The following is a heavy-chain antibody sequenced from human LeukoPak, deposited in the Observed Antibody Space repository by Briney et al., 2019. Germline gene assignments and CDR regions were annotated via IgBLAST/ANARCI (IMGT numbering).Heavy chain of an antibody. J-gene: IGHJ3*02. D-gene: IGHD3-3*01. V-gene: IGHV5-51*01. CDR3: ARPYYDFWSGYSGDAFDI. CDR2: IYPGDSDT. CDR1: GYSFTSYW. Sequence: GESLKISCKGSGYSFTSYWIGWVRQMPGKGLEWMGIIYPGDSDTRYSPSFQGQVTISAGKSISTAYLQWSSLKASDTAMYYCARPYYDFWSGYSGDAFDIWGQGTMVTVSS.